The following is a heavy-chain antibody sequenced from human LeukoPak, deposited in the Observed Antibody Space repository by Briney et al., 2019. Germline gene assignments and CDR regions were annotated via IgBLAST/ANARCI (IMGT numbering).Heavy chain of an antibody. CDR1: GLTFSSYS. D-gene: IGHD3-10*01. CDR3: ATDILPFNY. Sequence: GGSLRLYCAAAGLTFSSYSMNWVRQAQGKGLEWVSYISSSSSTIYYADSEKGRFTISRDNAKNSLYLQMNSLRAEDTAVYSCATDILPFNYWGQGTLVSVSS. V-gene: IGHV3-48*04. J-gene: IGHJ4*02. CDR2: ISSSSSTI.